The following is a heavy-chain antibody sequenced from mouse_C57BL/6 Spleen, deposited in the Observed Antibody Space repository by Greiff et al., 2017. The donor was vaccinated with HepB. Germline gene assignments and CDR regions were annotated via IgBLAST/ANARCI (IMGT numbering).Heavy chain of an antibody. V-gene: IGHV1-82*01. Sequence: VQRVESGPELVKPGASVKISCKASGYAFSSSWMNWVKQRPGKGLEWIGRIYPGDGDTNYNGKFKGKATLTADKSSSTAYMQLSSLTSEDSAVYFCARGDSSGYGFAYWGQGTLVTVSA. J-gene: IGHJ3*01. CDR3: ARGDSSGYGFAY. CDR1: GYAFSSSW. D-gene: IGHD3-2*02. CDR2: IYPGDGDT.